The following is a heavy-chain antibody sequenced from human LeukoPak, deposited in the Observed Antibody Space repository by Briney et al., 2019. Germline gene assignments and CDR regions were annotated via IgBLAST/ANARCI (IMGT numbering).Heavy chain of an antibody. V-gene: IGHV3-23*01. J-gene: IGHJ4*02. CDR1: GFTISSYA. CDR2: FANASDTA. Sequence: GGSLRLSCAASGFTISSYAMSWVRQAPGKGLEWVAGFANASDTAYYPDSVKGRFSISRDNSRNTLHLHMNSLRAEDTALYYCATRGHSYANSFDYWGQGTLVTVSS. CDR3: ATRGHSYANSFDY. D-gene: IGHD5-18*01.